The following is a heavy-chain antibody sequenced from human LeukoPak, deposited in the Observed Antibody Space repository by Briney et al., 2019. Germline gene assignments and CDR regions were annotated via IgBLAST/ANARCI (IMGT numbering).Heavy chain of an antibody. CDR3: ARGVPYDSWSGPHYSDY. J-gene: IGHJ4*02. Sequence: GRSLRLSCAASGFTFSSYAMHWVRQAPGKGLEWVAVISYDGSNKYYADSVKGRLTISRDNSKNTLYLQMNSLRAEDTAVYYCARGVPYDSWSGPHYSDYWGQGTLVTVSS. CDR2: ISYDGSNK. D-gene: IGHD3-3*01. V-gene: IGHV3-30-3*01. CDR1: GFTFSSYA.